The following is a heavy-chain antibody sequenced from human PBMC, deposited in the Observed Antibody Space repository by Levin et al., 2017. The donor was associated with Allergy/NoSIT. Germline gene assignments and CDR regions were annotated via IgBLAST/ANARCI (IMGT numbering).Heavy chain of an antibody. Sequence: ASVKVSCVASGFTVSSDYMSWVRQAPGKGLEWVAIIYTGGTTYYADSVKGRFTISRDNSKNTLYLQMNSLRVEDTAVYYCARDGGFEELIFDYWGQGTLVTVSS. CDR2: IYTGGTT. D-gene: IGHD3-10*01. CDR1: GFTVSSDY. CDR3: ARDGGFEELIFDY. J-gene: IGHJ4*02. V-gene: IGHV3-53*01.